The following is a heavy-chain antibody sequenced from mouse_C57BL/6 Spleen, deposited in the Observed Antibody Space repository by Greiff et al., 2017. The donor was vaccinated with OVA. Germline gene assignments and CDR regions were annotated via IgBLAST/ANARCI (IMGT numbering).Heavy chain of an antibody. V-gene: IGHV5-17*01. D-gene: IGHD2-1*01. CDR2: ISSGSSTI. J-gene: IGHJ1*03. Sequence: EVQRVESGGGLVKPGGSLKLSCAASGFTFSDYGMHWVRQAPEKGLEWVAYISSGSSTIYYADTVKGRFTISRDNAKNTLFLQMTSLRSEDTAMYYCARNYYGNFYWYFDVWGTGTTVTVSS. CDR1: GFTFSDYG. CDR3: ARNYYGNFYWYFDV.